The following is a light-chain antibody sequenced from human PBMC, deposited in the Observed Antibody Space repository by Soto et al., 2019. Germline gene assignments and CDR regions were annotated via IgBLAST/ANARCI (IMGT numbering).Light chain of an antibody. V-gene: IGKV3-20*01. Sequence: EIVLTQSPGTLSLSPGERATLSCRASQSVAGNYLAWYQQKPGQTPRLLIYGASNRATDIPDRFSGSESGTDFTLTISSLEPEDFAVYYCQQYGISPPYTFGQGTKLEIK. CDR3: QQYGISPPYT. J-gene: IGKJ2*01. CDR1: QSVAGNY. CDR2: GAS.